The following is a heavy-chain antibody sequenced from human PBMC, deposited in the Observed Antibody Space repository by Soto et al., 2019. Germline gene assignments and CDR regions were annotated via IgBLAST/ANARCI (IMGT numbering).Heavy chain of an antibody. D-gene: IGHD3-9*01. CDR1: GFTFSSYS. CDR3: ARDRASETYDILAGYYGAPDAFDI. Sequence: GSLRLSCAASGFTFSSYSMNWVRQAPGKGLEWVSYISSSSSTIYYADSVKGRFTISRDNATNSLYLQMNSLRAEDTAVYYCARDRASETYDILAGYYGAPDAFDIWGQGTMVTVSS. CDR2: ISSSSSTI. V-gene: IGHV3-48*01. J-gene: IGHJ3*02.